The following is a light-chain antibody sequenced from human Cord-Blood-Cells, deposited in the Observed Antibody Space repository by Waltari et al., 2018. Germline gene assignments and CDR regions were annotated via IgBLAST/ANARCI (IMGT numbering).Light chain of an antibody. CDR1: SSDVGSDNL. CDR3: CSYAGSYV. CDR2: EVS. V-gene: IGLV2-23*02. J-gene: IGLJ1*01. Sequence: QSALTQPASVSGSPGQSITISCTGTSSDVGSDNLVSWYQQHPGKAPKLMIYEVSKRPSGVSNRFSGSKSGNTASLTISGLQAEDEADYYCCSYAGSYVFGTGTKVTVL.